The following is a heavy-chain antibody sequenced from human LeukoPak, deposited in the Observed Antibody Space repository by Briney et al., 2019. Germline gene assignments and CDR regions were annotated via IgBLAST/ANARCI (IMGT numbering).Heavy chain of an antibody. V-gene: IGHV3-33*01. D-gene: IGHD3-10*01. Sequence: PGGSLRLSCTASGFSFRTYNLHWVRQAPGKGLEWVAVISYNGGYIHYADSVKGRFTFSRDNSKNMLHLQMNSLRAEDTAVYYCARGFNRGFDPWGQGTLVIVSS. CDR2: ISYNGGYI. J-gene: IGHJ5*02. CDR3: ARGFNRGFDP. CDR1: GFSFRTYN.